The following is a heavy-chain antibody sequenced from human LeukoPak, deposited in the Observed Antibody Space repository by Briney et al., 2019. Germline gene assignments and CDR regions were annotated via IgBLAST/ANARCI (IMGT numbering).Heavy chain of an antibody. Sequence: ASVTVSCKASGYTFTGYYMHWVRQAPGQGLEWMGWINPNSGGTNYAQKFQGRVTMTRDTSISTAYMELSRLRSDDTAVYYCARDSPDSIVVVVAVAFDIWGQGTMVTVSS. V-gene: IGHV1-2*02. CDR2: INPNSGGT. CDR1: GYTFTGYY. J-gene: IGHJ3*02. CDR3: ARDSPDSIVVVVAVAFDI. D-gene: IGHD2-15*01.